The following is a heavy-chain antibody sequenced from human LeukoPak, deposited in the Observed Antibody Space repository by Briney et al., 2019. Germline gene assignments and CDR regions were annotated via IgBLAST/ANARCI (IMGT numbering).Heavy chain of an antibody. CDR2: ISPSGTT. CDR1: GGSLSPYY. V-gene: IGHV4-34*01. J-gene: IGHJ4*02. D-gene: IGHD3-10*01. CDR3: ARSTGYYPGSRKLFGY. Sequence: PSETLSLTCAVDGGSLSPYYWSWIRQPPGKGLEWIGEISPSGTTNYNPCLKSRVTMSLETSKNQFSLELSSVTAADAAVYYCARSTGYYPGSRKLFGYWGQGTLVTVSS.